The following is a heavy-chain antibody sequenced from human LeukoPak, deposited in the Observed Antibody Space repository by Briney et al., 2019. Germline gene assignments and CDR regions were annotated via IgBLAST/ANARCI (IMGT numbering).Heavy chain of an antibody. Sequence: ASVKVSCKASGYTFTSYGISWVRQAPGQGLEWMGWISAYSGNTNYAQKLQGRVTMTTDKSTSTAYMEMSSLRSDDTAVYYCARDSGKKYYDFWSGYYNENWFVPWGQGTLVTVSS. V-gene: IGHV1-18*01. D-gene: IGHD3-3*01. CDR1: GYTFTSYG. CDR2: ISAYSGNT. J-gene: IGHJ5*02. CDR3: ARDSGKKYYDFWSGYYNENWFVP.